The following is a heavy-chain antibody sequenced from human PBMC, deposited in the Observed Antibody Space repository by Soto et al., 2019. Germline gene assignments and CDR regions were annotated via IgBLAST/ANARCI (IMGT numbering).Heavy chain of an antibody. V-gene: IGHV1-8*02. Sequence: ASLKFSCKASAYTFSGYYMHAVRPPTGHELEWMGWMNPNSGNTGYAQQFQRRVTMHRSPSKSTDYMELRSLGSVDTAVYYSATVGVDIVMDVWGQGAPVTVSS. D-gene: IGHD5-12*01. CDR3: ATVGVDIVMDV. J-gene: IGHJ6*01. CDR2: MNPNSGNT. CDR1: AYTFSGYY.